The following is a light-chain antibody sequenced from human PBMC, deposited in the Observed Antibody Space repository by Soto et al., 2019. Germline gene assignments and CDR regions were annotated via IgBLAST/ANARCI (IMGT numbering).Light chain of an antibody. Sequence: QSVLTQAPSASGTPGQRVIISCSGSSSNIGRDFVSWYQQLPGMAPKLLIYKNYQRPSGVPDRFSASKSGTSASLAISGLRSEDEADYYRVAWDDSLSGYVFGTGTKVTVL. CDR2: KNY. J-gene: IGLJ1*01. CDR3: VAWDDSLSGYV. V-gene: IGLV1-47*01. CDR1: SSNIGRDF.